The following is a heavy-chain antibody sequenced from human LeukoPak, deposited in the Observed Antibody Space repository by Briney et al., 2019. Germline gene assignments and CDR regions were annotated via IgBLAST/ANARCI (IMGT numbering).Heavy chain of an antibody. CDR3: ARARIQLWSYYFDY. Sequence: PSETMSLTCTVSGGSISSYYWSWIRQPPGKGLEWIGYIYYSGSTNYNPSLKSRVTISVDTSKNQFSLKLSPVTAADTAVYYCARARIQLWSYYFDYWGQGTLATVSS. D-gene: IGHD5-18*01. V-gene: IGHV4-59*01. CDR2: IYYSGST. J-gene: IGHJ4*02. CDR1: GGSISSYY.